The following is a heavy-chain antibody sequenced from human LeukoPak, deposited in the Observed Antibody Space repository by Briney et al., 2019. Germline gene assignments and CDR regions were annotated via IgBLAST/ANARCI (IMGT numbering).Heavy chain of an antibody. D-gene: IGHD3-9*01. V-gene: IGHV5-51*01. CDR3: ARPMSYDILTGYYAIDY. CDR1: GYSFTSYW. CDR2: IYPGDSDT. Sequence: GESLKIFCQGSGYSFTSYWIGWVRQVPGKGVGGMGIIYPGDSDTRYSPSFQGQVTSSADKSISTAYLQWSSLKASDTAMYYCARPMSYDILTGYYAIDYWGQGTLVTVSS. J-gene: IGHJ4*02.